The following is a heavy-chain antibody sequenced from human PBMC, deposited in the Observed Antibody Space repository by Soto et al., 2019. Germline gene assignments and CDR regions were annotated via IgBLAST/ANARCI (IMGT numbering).Heavy chain of an antibody. J-gene: IGHJ4*02. CDR1: GDSISTGGYT. CDR2: TYHSGNP. CDR3: ATLPPRIVVTILPNPS. D-gene: IGHD2-21*01. V-gene: IGHV4-30-2*01. Sequence: SETLSLTCDVSGDSISTGGYTWAWIRQPPGEALEWIGHTYHSGNPYYNPSLKSRVIISVDRSKNQFSLKVRSVTAADTAVYYCATLPPRIVVTILPNPSWGRGTQVTV.